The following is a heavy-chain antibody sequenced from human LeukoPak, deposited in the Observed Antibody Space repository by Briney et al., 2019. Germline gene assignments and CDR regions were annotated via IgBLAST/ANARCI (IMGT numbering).Heavy chain of an antibody. J-gene: IGHJ4*02. CDR3: ARGYDYGVLDY. D-gene: IGHD4-17*01. Sequence: SETLSLTCTVSGGSISSGSYYWSWIRQPAGKGLEWIGRIYTSGSTNYNPSLKSRVTISVDTSKNQFSLKLSSVTAADTAVYYCARGYDYGVLDYWGQGTLVTVSS. V-gene: IGHV4-61*02. CDR2: IYTSGST. CDR1: GGSISSGSYY.